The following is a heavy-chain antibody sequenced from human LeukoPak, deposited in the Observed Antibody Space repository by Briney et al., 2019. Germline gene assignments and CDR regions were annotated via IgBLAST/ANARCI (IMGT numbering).Heavy chain of an antibody. V-gene: IGHV3-30*04. Sequence: GGSLRLSCAASAFTFSGYAMDWGRQAPGKVLEWVTLISYDGRGKYYADSVKGRFTISRDNSENMLYLQMNSLRPEDTAVYYCARERSGYDHQYWGQGTLVTVSS. J-gene: IGHJ4*02. CDR2: ISYDGRGK. D-gene: IGHD5-12*01. CDR1: AFTFSGYA. CDR3: ARERSGYDHQY.